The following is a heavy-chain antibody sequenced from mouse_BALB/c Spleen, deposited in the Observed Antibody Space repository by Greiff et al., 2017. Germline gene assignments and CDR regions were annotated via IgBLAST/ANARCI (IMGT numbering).Heavy chain of an antibody. D-gene: IGHD4-1*01. J-gene: IGHJ2*01. V-gene: IGHV2-4-1*01. CDR1: GFSLTSYG. CDR2: IWSGGST. CDR3: ARQLNWAFDY. Sequence: VHLVESGPGLVQPSQSLSITCTVSGFSLTSYGVHWVRQSPGKGLEWLGVIWSGGSTDYNAAFISRLSISKDNSKSQVFFKMNSLQADDTAIYYCARQLNWAFDYWGQGTTLTVSS.